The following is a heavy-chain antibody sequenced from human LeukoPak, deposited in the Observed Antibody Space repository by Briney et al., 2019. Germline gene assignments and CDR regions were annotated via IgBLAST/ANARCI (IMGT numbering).Heavy chain of an antibody. CDR2: INPSSGSA. J-gene: IGHJ4*02. D-gene: IGHD6-19*01. CDR3: ARDGVDSSGWYYFDY. V-gene: IGHV1-46*01. Sequence: ASVKVSCKASGYTFTSYHMHWVRQAPGQGLEWMGIINPSSGSASNAQKFQGRVTITADESTSTAYMELSSLRSEDTAVYYCARDGVDSSGWYYFDYWGQGTLVTVSS. CDR1: GYTFTSYH.